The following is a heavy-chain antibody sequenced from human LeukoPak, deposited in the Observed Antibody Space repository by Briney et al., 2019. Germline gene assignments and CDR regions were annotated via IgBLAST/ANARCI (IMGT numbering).Heavy chain of an antibody. Sequence: ASVKVSCKTSGYTFTRYGISWVRQAPGQGLEWMGWISAYEGNTKYAQKVQGRVSMTTDTSTSTAYMELRSLRSDDTAVYYCARDNAIIPAEIADYWGQGTRSPSPQ. CDR2: ISAYEGNT. J-gene: IGHJ4*02. CDR3: ARDNAIIPAEIADY. V-gene: IGHV1-18*01. CDR1: GYTFTRYG. D-gene: IGHD2-2*01.